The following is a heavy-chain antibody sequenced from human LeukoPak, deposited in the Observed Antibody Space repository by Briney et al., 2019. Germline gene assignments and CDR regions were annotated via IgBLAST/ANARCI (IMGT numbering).Heavy chain of an antibody. Sequence: GGSLRLSCVASGFTFSSYEMNWVRQAPGKGLEWVSYISTSGRAIFYADSVKGRFTISRDNAKNSLFLQMNSLRDEDTAVYYCARGTWVVVIQTHWYFDLWGRGTLVTVSS. J-gene: IGHJ2*01. V-gene: IGHV3-48*03. CDR2: ISTSGRAI. D-gene: IGHD3-22*01. CDR3: ARGTWVVVIQTHWYFDL. CDR1: GFTFSSYE.